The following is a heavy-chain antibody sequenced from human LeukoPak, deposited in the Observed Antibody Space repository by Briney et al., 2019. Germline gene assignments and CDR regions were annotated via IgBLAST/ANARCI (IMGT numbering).Heavy chain of an antibody. Sequence: PGGPRRRSCAAAGCTFSGNGMHWVGQTPGKGLKWVTIIWSDGTNEYYADSVKGRFTISRDNSKDTLYLQMNSLRAEDTAVYYCARGSGSFSGGFDYWGQGTLVTVSS. CDR2: IWSDGTNE. D-gene: IGHD1-26*01. J-gene: IGHJ4*02. V-gene: IGHV3-33*01. CDR3: ARGSGSFSGGFDY. CDR1: GCTFSGNG.